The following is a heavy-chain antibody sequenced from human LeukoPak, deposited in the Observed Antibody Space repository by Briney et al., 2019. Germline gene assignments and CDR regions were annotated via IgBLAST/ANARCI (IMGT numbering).Heavy chain of an antibody. CDR3: AKAYGDYPQDGFDI. J-gene: IGHJ3*02. CDR1: GFTFSSYA. Sequence: PGGSLRLSCAASGFTFSSYAMSWVRQAPGKGLEWVSAISGSGGGTYYADSVKGRFTISRDNSKNTLYLQMNSLRVGDTAVYYCAKAYGDYPQDGFDIWGQGTMVTVSS. D-gene: IGHD4-17*01. CDR2: ISGSGGGT. V-gene: IGHV3-23*01.